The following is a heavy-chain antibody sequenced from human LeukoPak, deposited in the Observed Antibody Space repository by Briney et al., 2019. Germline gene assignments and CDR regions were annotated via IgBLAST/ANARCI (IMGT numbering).Heavy chain of an antibody. CDR1: GFTFSSYA. D-gene: IGHD3-9*01. V-gene: IGHV3-23*01. CDR3: ANGFELTGDYDILTAFNY. J-gene: IGHJ4*02. Sequence: PGGSLRLSCAASGFTFSSYAMSWVRQAPGKGLEWVSAISGSGGSTYYADSVKGRFTISRDNSKNTLYLQMNSLRAEDTAVYYCANGFELTGDYDILTAFNYWGQGTLVTVSS. CDR2: ISGSGGST.